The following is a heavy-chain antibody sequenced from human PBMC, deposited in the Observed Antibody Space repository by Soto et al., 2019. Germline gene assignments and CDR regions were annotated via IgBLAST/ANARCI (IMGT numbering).Heavy chain of an antibody. CDR2: IKYDASEK. CDR1: GFTFSTYW. CDR3: ARSDRSGYLDY. Sequence: LRLSCAASGFTFSTYWMSWVRQAPGKGLEWVANIKYDASEKKYVDSVKGRFTVSRDNAKNSLDLQMNSLRAEDTAVYYCARSDRSGYLDYWGRGTLVTVSS. J-gene: IGHJ4*02. V-gene: IGHV3-7*01. D-gene: IGHD3-22*01.